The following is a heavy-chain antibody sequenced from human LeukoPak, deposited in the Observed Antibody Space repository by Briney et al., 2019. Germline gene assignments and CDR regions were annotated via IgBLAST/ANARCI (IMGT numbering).Heavy chain of an antibody. J-gene: IGHJ4*02. CDR2: INGDGRNI. CDR3: ARGRPPSNWGFDC. D-gene: IGHD7-27*01. V-gene: IGHV3-74*01. Sequence: QPGGSLRLSFVASGFTFSSYWMHWVRQDPRKGLVWVSRINGDGRNINYADSVRGRFTISRDNSRNSLYLQMNSLGVEDTAIYYCARGRPPSNWGFDCWGQGTLVTVSS. CDR1: GFTFSSYW.